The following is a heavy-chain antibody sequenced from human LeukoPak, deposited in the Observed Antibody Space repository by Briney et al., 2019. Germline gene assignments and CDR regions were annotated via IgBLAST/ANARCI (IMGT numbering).Heavy chain of an antibody. V-gene: IGHV3-30*02. CDR3: AKALTSGWYLDAFNI. J-gene: IGHJ3*02. Sequence: GGSLRLSCAASGFTFSSYGMHWVRQAPGKGLEWVAVIWYDGSNKYYADSAKGRFTISRDNSKNTLFLEMNSLRAEDTAVYYCAKALTSGWYLDAFNIWGQGTMVTVSS. CDR1: GFTFSSYG. D-gene: IGHD6-19*01. CDR2: IWYDGSNK.